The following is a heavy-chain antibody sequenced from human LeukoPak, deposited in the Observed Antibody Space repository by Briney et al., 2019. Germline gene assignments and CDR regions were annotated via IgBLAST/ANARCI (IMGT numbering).Heavy chain of an antibody. Sequence: PGGSLRLSCAASGFTVSSNYMSWVRQAPGKGLEWVSVIYSGGSTYYEDSVKGRFTISRDNSKNTLYLQMNSLRAEDTAVYYCARDSSGYYLPAFDTWGQGTMVTVSS. CDR2: IYSGGST. CDR3: ARDSSGYYLPAFDT. D-gene: IGHD3-22*01. V-gene: IGHV3-53*01. J-gene: IGHJ3*02. CDR1: GFTVSSNY.